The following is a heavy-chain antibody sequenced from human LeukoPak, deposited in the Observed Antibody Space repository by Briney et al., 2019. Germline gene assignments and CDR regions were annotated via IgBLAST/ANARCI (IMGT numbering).Heavy chain of an antibody. D-gene: IGHD3-22*01. V-gene: IGHV3-9*01. Sequence: PGGSLRLSCAASGFTFDDYAMHWVRQAPGKGLEWVSGISWNSGSIGYADSVKGRFTISRDNAKNSLYLQMNSLRAEDTALYYCAKFHYDSSGYYTHWGQGTLVTVSS. CDR2: ISWNSGSI. J-gene: IGHJ4*02. CDR3: AKFHYDSSGYYTH. CDR1: GFTFDDYA.